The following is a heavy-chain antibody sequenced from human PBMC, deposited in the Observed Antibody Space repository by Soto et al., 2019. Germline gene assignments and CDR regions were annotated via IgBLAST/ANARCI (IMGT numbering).Heavy chain of an antibody. CDR3: AKQRAGYGSGSDTFYFDF. V-gene: IGHV3-23*01. Sequence: PRGSLRLSCSTSGFTFSTYAMNWVRQAPGKGLEWVSALSGSGGTTYYADSVRGRFTISRDNSKNTLFLQMSSLRAEDTALYYCAKQRAGYGSGSDTFYFDFWGQGTLVTVSS. CDR2: LSGSGGTT. D-gene: IGHD3-10*01. CDR1: GFTFSTYA. J-gene: IGHJ4*02.